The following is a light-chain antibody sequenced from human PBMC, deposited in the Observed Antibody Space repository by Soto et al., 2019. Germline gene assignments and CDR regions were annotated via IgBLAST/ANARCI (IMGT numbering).Light chain of an antibody. CDR1: QSLLDSDGDTY. Sequence: IVMTQTPLSSPVTLGQPASISCRSSQSLLDSDGDTYLSWLQQRPGPPPRLLIYKTSSRFSGVPDRCIGSGAGTDFTLKISRVEVEDVGGYYCMQATQFPHNFGQGTKLEI. J-gene: IGKJ2*01. CDR2: KTS. V-gene: IGKV2-24*01. CDR3: MQATQFPHN.